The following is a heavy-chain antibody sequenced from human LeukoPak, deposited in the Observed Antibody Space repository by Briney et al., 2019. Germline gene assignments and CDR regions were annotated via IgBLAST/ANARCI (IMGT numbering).Heavy chain of an antibody. Sequence: GGSLRLSCAASGFTFSSYEMNWVRQAPGKGLEWVSVISGGGTSTYYADSVKGRFTISKDNSRNTLYLQMNSLRAEDTAVYYCAKTFIAVANPIDYWGQGTLVTVSS. D-gene: IGHD6-19*01. CDR2: ISGGGTST. CDR1: GFTFSSYE. J-gene: IGHJ4*02. V-gene: IGHV3-23*01. CDR3: AKTFIAVANPIDY.